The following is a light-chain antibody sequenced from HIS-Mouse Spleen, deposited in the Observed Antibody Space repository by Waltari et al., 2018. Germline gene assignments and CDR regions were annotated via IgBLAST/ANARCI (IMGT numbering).Light chain of an antibody. Sequence: QSALTQPRSVSGSPGQSVTISCTGTSSAVGGYNYVSWYQQHPGKAPKPMIYDVSKRPSGVPDRFSGSKSGNTVSLTISGLQAEDEADYYCCSYAGSYTWVFGGGTKLTVL. CDR1: SSAVGGYNY. CDR2: DVS. J-gene: IGLJ3*02. V-gene: IGLV2-11*01. CDR3: CSYAGSYTWV.